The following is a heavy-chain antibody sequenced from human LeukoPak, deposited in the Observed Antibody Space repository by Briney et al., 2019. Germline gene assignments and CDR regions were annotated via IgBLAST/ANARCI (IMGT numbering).Heavy chain of an antibody. D-gene: IGHD3-3*01. V-gene: IGHV3-21*01. CDR1: GFTFSSYT. J-gene: IGHJ4*02. CDR3: ARESGQDY. CDR2: ISTSSSYI. Sequence: GGSLRLSCAASGFTFSSYTMNWVRQAPGKGLEWVSSISTSSSYIYYADSVRGRFTISRDNAMNSLYLQMNGLRAEDTAVYFCARESGQDYWGQGTLVTVSS.